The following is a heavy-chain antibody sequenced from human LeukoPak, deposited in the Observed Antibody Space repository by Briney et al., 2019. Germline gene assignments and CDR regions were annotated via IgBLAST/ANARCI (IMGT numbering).Heavy chain of an antibody. CDR1: GGSISSGSYY. J-gene: IGHJ4*02. CDR2: IYISGST. CDR3: ARGHVWGNSRFDY. Sequence: SQTLSLTCTLSGGSISSGSYYWSWIRQPAGKGLEWIGRIYISGSTTYNPSLRSRVTISVATSKNQFSLTVTSVTAADTAVYYCARGHVWGNSRFDYWGQGTLVTVSS. V-gene: IGHV4-61*02. D-gene: IGHD3-16*01.